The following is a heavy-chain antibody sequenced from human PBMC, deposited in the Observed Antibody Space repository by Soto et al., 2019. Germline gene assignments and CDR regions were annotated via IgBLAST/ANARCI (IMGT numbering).Heavy chain of an antibody. J-gene: IGHJ2*01. CDR3: ARGGSLYWYFDL. V-gene: IGHV1-3*01. CDR1: GYTFTSYA. Sequence: QVQLVQSGAEVKKPGASVKVSCKASGYTFTSYAMHWVRQAPGQRLEWMGWINAGNGNTKYSQKFQGRVTITRDTSASTAYMELSSLRSEDPAVYSCARGGSLYWYFDLWGRGTLVTVSS. CDR2: INAGNGNT. D-gene: IGHD1-26*01.